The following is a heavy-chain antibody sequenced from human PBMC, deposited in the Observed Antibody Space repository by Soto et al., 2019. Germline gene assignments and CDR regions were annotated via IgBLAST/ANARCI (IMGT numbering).Heavy chain of an antibody. Sequence: EVQMLESGGGLVQPGGSLTLSCAASGFTFSARSITWVRQAPEKGLEWVSTISTGGDTFYADSVKGRFTISRDNSKSTVYLQMKRLTADDTAVYFCARGSRLPDYWGQGTLVTVSS. D-gene: IGHD3-10*01. CDR1: GFTFSARS. CDR3: ARGSRLPDY. V-gene: IGHV3-23*01. J-gene: IGHJ4*02. CDR2: ISTGGDT.